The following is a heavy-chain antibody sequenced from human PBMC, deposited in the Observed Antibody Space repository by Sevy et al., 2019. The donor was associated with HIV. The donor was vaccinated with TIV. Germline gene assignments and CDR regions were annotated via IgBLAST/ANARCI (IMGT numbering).Heavy chain of an antibody. CDR3: ARNTASSAQIRYFQH. CDR2: ISGSGGST. Sequence: GGSLRLSCAASGFTFSSYAMSWVRQAPGKGLEWVSAISGSGGSTYYADSVKGRFTISRDNSKNTLYLQMNSLRAEDTAVYYSARNTASSAQIRYFQHWGQGTLVTVSS. V-gene: IGHV3-23*01. CDR1: GFTFSSYA. J-gene: IGHJ1*01. D-gene: IGHD3-22*01.